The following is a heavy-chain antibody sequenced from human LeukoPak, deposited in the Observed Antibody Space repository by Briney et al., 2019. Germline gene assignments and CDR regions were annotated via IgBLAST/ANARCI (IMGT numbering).Heavy chain of an antibody. CDR2: VFDSGST. CDR3: VRRLAVTGKYYFDY. D-gene: IGHD6-19*01. Sequence: SETLSLTCTVSGGSISRTSYYWDWIRQPPGKGLEWIGNVFDSGSTHYNPSLESRVTISLDMSKNQFSLRLSSVTAADTAVYYCVRRLAVTGKYYFDYWGQGTLVTVSS. CDR1: GGSISRTSYY. V-gene: IGHV4-39*07. J-gene: IGHJ4*02.